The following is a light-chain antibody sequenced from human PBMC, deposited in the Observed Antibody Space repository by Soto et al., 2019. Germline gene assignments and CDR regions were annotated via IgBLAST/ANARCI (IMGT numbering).Light chain of an antibody. Sequence: AIPLTQSPSSLSASVGDRVTITCRASQGISSALAWYRQKPGKAPKLLIYDASSLESGVPSRFSGSGSGTDFTLTISSLQPEDFATYYCQQFNSYPLTFGGGTKVEIK. J-gene: IGKJ4*01. V-gene: IGKV1-13*02. CDR3: QQFNSYPLT. CDR2: DAS. CDR1: QGISSA.